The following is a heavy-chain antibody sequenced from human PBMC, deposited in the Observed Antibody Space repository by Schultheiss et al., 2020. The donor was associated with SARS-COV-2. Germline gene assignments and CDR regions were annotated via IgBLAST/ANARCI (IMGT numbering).Heavy chain of an antibody. J-gene: IGHJ4*02. D-gene: IGHD6-19*01. Sequence: SQTLSLTCTVSGGSISSYYWSWIRKPPGKGLEWIGYIYYSGGTNYSPSLKSRVTISVDTSKNQFSLNLSSVTAADSAVYYCARGNGWYFYWGQGTQVTVSS. CDR3: ARGNGWYFY. CDR2: IYYSGGT. V-gene: IGHV4-59*01. CDR1: GGSISSYY.